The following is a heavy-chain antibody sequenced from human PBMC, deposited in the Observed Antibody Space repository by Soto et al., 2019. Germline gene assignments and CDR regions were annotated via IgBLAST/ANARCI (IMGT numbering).Heavy chain of an antibody. CDR3: APLTVSLSGPYGIHV. V-gene: IGHV4-39*01. CDR1: GYSVSSSDYY. D-gene: IGHD2-15*01. CDR2: MFYSGLT. Sequence: SETLSLTCRVSGYSVSSSDYYWAWIRQPPGKGLEWIGSMFYSGLTYYNPSLKSRVTLSVDTSKNHFSVRLNSVTAADTAVYYCAPLTVSLSGPYGIHVWGQGNTVP. J-gene: IGHJ6*02.